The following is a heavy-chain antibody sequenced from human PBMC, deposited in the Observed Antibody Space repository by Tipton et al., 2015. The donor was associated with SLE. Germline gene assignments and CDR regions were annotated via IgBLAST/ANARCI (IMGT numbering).Heavy chain of an antibody. J-gene: IGHJ6*02. CDR2: ISYTETT. Sequence: TLSLTCTVSGDSFSSGSSSWSWLRQPPGKGLEWIGYISYTETTKYNPSLESRVIISVDTSKNQFSLRLSSVTAADTAMYYCARHVGVAYYYAMDVWDQGP. V-gene: IGHV4-61*01. D-gene: IGHD2-15*01. CDR3: ARHVGVAYYYAMDV. CDR1: GDSFSSGSSS.